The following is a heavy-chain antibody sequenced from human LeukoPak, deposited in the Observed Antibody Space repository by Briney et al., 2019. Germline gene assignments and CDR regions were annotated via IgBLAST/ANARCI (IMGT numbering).Heavy chain of an antibody. Sequence: GGSLRLSCAASGFTFSSYGMHWVRQAPGKGLEWVAVIWYDGSNKYYADSVRGRFTISRDNSKNTLYLQMNSPRAEDTAVYYCAKDRSSYCTNGVCDWFDPWGQGTLVTVSS. J-gene: IGHJ5*02. V-gene: IGHV3-33*06. CDR1: GFTFSSYG. D-gene: IGHD2-8*01. CDR3: AKDRSSYCTNGVCDWFDP. CDR2: IWYDGSNK.